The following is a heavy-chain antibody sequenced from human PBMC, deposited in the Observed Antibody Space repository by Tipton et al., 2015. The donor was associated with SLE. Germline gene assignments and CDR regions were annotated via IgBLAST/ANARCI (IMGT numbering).Heavy chain of an antibody. V-gene: IGHV4-34*09. CDR3: ARGDSGSWFFDY. D-gene: IGHD1-26*01. Sequence: TLSLTCAVYGGSFSGYYWSWIRQPPGKGLEWIGYIYNSRNTNYNPSLNSRVSISVDRPNNQFSLILSSVTAADTAVYYCARGDSGSWFFDYWGQGTLVAVSS. CDR2: IYNSRNT. J-gene: IGHJ4*02. CDR1: GGSFSGYY.